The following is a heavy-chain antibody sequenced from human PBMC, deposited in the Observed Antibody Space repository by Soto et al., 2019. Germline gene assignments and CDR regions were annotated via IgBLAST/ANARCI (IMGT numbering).Heavy chain of an antibody. CDR1: GFTFSSYA. V-gene: IGHV3-23*01. Sequence: GGSLRLSCAASGFTFSSYAMSWVRQAPGKGLEWVSAISGSGGSTYYADSVKGRFTISRDNSKNTLYLQMNSLRAEDTAVYYWAKDPVGCSSTSCPDQNWFDPWGQGTLVTVSS. D-gene: IGHD2-2*01. J-gene: IGHJ5*02. CDR2: ISGSGGST. CDR3: AKDPVGCSSTSCPDQNWFDP.